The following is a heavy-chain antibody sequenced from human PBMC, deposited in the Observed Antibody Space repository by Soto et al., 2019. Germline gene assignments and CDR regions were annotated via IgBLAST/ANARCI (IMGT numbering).Heavy chain of an antibody. D-gene: IGHD3-22*01. J-gene: IGHJ6*02. CDR1: GGSFSGYA. Sequence: SVKVSCKASGGSFSGYAISWVRQAPGQGLEWMGGIIPIFGTANYAQKFQGRVTITADKSTSTAYMELSSLRSEDTAVYYCARDSQLNYYDSSGSVYYYYGMDVWGQGTTVTVSS. CDR3: ARDSQLNYYDSSGSVYYYYGMDV. V-gene: IGHV1-69*06. CDR2: IIPIFGTA.